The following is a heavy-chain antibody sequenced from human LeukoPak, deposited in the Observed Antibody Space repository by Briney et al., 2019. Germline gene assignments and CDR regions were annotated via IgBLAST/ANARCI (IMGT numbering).Heavy chain of an antibody. Sequence: GGSLRLSCAASGFTFSSYGMHWVRQAPGKGLEWVAVISYDGSNKYYADSVKGRFTISRDNAKNSLYLQMNSLRAEDTAVYYCARVGYDYVWGSYRYRYAFDIWGQGTMVTVSS. D-gene: IGHD3-16*02. J-gene: IGHJ3*02. CDR2: ISYDGSNK. V-gene: IGHV3-30*03. CDR3: ARVGYDYVWGSYRYRYAFDI. CDR1: GFTFSSYG.